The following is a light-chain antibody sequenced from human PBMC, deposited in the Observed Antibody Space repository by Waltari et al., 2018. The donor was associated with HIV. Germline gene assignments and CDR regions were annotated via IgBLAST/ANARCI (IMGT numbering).Light chain of an antibody. V-gene: IGLV2-14*01. CDR2: EVS. CDR1: SSDVGGYNY. Sequence: QSALTQPASVSGSPGQSITISCTGTSSDVGGYNYVSWYQQHPGKTPKHIVSEVSNPRSGVTIRFSGSKSGNTASLTSSGRQVEDEADYYCSSYTSSSTLDVFGTGTKVTVL. CDR3: SSYTSSSTLDV. J-gene: IGLJ1*01.